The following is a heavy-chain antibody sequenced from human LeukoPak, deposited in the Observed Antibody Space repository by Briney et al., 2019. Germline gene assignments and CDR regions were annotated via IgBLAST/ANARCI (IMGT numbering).Heavy chain of an antibody. CDR1: GGSFSGYY. CDR2: INHSGST. Sequence: SETLSLTCAVYGGSFSGYYWSWIRQPPGKGLEWIGEINHSGSTNYNPSLKSRVTISVDTSKNQFSPKLSSVTAADTAVYYCARYDISGYYLDYWGQGTLVTVSS. J-gene: IGHJ4*02. D-gene: IGHD3-22*01. V-gene: IGHV4-34*01. CDR3: ARYDISGYYLDY.